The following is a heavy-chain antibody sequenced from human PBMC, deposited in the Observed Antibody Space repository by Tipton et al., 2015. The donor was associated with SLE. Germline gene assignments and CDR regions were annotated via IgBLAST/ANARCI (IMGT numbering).Heavy chain of an antibody. CDR1: GGTFSSYT. CDR2: IIPILGIA. V-gene: IGHV1-69*09. Sequence: QVQLVQSGAEVKKPGSSVKASCKASGGTFSSYTISWVRQAPGQGLEWMGRIIPILGIASYAQKFQGRVTITADTSTSTAYMELSSLRSEDTAVYYCASRGPPLYDFWSGPYYYYYMDVWGKGTTVTVSS. CDR3: ASRGPPLYDFWSGPYYYYYMDV. J-gene: IGHJ6*03. D-gene: IGHD3-3*01.